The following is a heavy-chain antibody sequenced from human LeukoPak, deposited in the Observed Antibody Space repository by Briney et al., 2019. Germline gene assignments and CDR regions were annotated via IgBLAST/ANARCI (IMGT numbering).Heavy chain of an antibody. J-gene: IGHJ4*02. CDR3: AKAVGATSPIDY. Sequence: GGSLRLSCAASGFTFSSYGMHWVRQAPGKGLEWVAFIRYDGSNEYYADSVKGRFTISRDNSKNTLYLQMNSLRAEDTAVYYCAKAVGATSPIDYWGQGTLVTLSS. CDR2: IRYDGSNE. CDR1: GFTFSSYG. V-gene: IGHV3-30*02. D-gene: IGHD1-26*01.